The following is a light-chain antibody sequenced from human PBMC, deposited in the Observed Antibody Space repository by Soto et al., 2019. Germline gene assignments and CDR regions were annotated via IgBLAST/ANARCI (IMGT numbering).Light chain of an antibody. Sequence: DIQMTQSPSSLSASVGDRVTITCRASQSVNTYLNWYQQKPGKAPQPLIYGASTLHRGVPSRFSGSGSGTEFTLTISSLQPDDFATYYCQQYNSYPWTFGQGTKV. CDR3: QQYNSYPWT. J-gene: IGKJ1*01. CDR2: GAS. V-gene: IGKV1-39*01. CDR1: QSVNTY.